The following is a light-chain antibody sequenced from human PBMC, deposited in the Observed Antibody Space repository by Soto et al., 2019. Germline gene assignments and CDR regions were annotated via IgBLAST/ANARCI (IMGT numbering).Light chain of an antibody. CDR3: QQYDKSPMWT. CDR1: QSVDSTY. J-gene: IGKJ1*01. CDR2: NAS. V-gene: IGKV3-20*01. Sequence: EFVLTQSPGTLSLSPGERATLSCRASQSVDSTYLAWYRQKPGQSPRLLIYNASTRATGVPDRLSGSGSGTEFTLIISTLEPEDFALYYCQQYDKSPMWTFGQGTKVESK.